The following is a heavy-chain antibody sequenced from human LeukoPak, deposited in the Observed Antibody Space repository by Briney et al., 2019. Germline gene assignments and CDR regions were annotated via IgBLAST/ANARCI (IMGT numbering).Heavy chain of an antibody. CDR2: ISSSSAYI. CDR3: ARGSSTSFDTTGY. CDR1: GFTFSDYS. D-gene: IGHD2/OR15-2a*01. J-gene: IGHJ4*02. Sequence: GGSLRLSCAVSGFTFSDYSMNWLRQAPGKGLEWVSSISSSSAYIYYADSVKGRFTISRDNANNSVYLQMTSLRVEDTATYYCARGSSTSFDTTGYWGQGTPVTVCS. V-gene: IGHV3-21*01.